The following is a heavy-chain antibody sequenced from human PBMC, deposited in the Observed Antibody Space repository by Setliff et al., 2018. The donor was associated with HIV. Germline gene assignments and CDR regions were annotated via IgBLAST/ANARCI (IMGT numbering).Heavy chain of an antibody. J-gene: IGHJ4*01. CDR3: ARQVGEGKWYLDS. Sequence: SETLSLPCAVSGVSVNNEDDYWGWIRQPPGKGLEWIAIIHQSGTAHKRPSLKSRVTISIDTSENLFPLKLSGVTAADTAIYYCARQVGEGKWYLDSWGHGTLVTVSS. V-gene: IGHV4-39*01. CDR1: GVSVNNEDDY. D-gene: IGHD1-26*01. CDR2: IHQSGTA.